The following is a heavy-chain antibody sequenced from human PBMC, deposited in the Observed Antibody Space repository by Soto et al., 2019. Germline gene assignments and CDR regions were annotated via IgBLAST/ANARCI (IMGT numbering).Heavy chain of an antibody. CDR3: ARPRSGHGAFDI. CDR2: ISAYNGNT. J-gene: IGHJ3*02. V-gene: IGHV1-18*01. Sequence: QVQLVQSGAEVKKPGASVKVSCKASGYTFTSYGIIWVRQAPGQGLEWMGWISAYNGNTNYAQKLQGSVTMTTETAARTAYMELRSLSSEYTEVYYCARPRSGHGAFDIWCPGTMVTVSS. CDR1: GYTFTSYG. D-gene: IGHD5-12*01.